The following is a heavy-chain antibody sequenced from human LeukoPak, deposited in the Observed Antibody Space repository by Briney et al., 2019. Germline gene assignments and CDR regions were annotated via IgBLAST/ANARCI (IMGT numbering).Heavy chain of an antibody. CDR3: ARGGYSYGYSPFDS. V-gene: IGHV5-51*01. D-gene: IGHD5-18*01. J-gene: IGHJ4*02. Sequence: GESLKISCKGSGYNFTNYWIGWVRQVPGKGLEWIGIIYPGDSDTRYSPSFQGQVIISADKSVSTAYLQWSSLKASDTAMYYCARGGYSYGYSPFDSWGQGTLVTVSS. CDR2: IYPGDSDT. CDR1: GYNFTNYW.